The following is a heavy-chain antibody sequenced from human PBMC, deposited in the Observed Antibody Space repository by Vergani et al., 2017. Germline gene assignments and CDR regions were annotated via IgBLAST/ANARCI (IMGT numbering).Heavy chain of an antibody. CDR2: ISSSSSYT. J-gene: IGHJ4*02. Sequence: QVQLVESGGGLVKPGGSLRLSCAASGFTFSDYYMSWIRQAPGKGLEWVSYISSSSSYTNYADSVKGRFTISRDNAKNSLYLQMNSLRAEDTAVYYCAREGAPTYYYDSSGHPGFAYWGQGTLVTVSS. CDR1: GFTFSDYY. V-gene: IGHV3-11*05. D-gene: IGHD3-22*01. CDR3: AREGAPTYYYDSSGHPGFAY.